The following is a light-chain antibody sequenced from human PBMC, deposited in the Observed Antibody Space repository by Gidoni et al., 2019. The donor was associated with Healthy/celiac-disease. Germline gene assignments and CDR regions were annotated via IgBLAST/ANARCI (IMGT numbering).Light chain of an antibody. CDR2: WAS. V-gene: IGKV4-1*01. CDR3: QQYYSTPCS. J-gene: IGKJ2*04. Sequence: DIVMTQSPESMAVSLGERATINCKSSQSVLYSSNNKNYLAWYQQKPGQPPKLLMYWASTRESGVHDRFSGSGSGTDFTLTISSLQAEDVAVYYCQQYYSTPCSFGQGTKLEIK. CDR1: QSVLYSSNNKNY.